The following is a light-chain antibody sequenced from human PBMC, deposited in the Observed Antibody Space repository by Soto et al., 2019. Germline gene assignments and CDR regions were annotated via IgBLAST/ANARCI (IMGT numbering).Light chain of an antibody. CDR3: QSHDNSLSGLWV. V-gene: IGLV1-40*01. Sequence: QSVLTQPPSVSGAPGQRVTISCTGSSSNIGAGYDVYWYQRLPGRAPKLLIYGSSSRPSGVPDRFSGSKSGTSASLAITGLQADDEADYYCQSHDNSLSGLWVFGGGTKVTVL. CDR1: SSNIGAGYD. CDR2: GSS. J-gene: IGLJ3*02.